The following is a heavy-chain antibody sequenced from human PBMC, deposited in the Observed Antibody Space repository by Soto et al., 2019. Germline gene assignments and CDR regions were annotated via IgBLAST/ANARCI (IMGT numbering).Heavy chain of an antibody. CDR2: IYYSGST. D-gene: IGHD3-10*01. CDR3: ARGIPLVVRGVIHHNWFDP. CDR1: GGSVSSGSYY. J-gene: IGHJ5*02. V-gene: IGHV4-61*01. Sequence: SETLSLTCTVSGGSVSSGSYYWSWIRQPPGKGLEWIGYIYYSGSTNYNPSLKSRVTISVDTSKNQFSLKLSSVTAADTAVYYCARGIPLVVRGVIHHNWFDPWGQGTLVTVSS.